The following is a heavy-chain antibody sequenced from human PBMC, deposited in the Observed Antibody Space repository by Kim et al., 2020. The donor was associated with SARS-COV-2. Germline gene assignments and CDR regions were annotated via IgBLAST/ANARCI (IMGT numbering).Heavy chain of an antibody. D-gene: IGHD2-15*01. CDR2: LYTGGSS. Sequence: GGSLRLSCAASGFSVSVTYMSWVRQAPGRGLEWVSVLYTGGSSYYADSVKGRFIISRDDSENTLYLRMNSLSAEDTAVYFCASVVAEIRDYYYMDVWGKGTTVTGS. CDR3: ASVVAEIRDYYYMDV. CDR1: GFSVSVTY. J-gene: IGHJ6*03. V-gene: IGHV3-53*01.